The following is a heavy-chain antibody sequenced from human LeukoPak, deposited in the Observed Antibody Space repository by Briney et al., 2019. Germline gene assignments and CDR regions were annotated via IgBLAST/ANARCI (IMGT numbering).Heavy chain of an antibody. D-gene: IGHD1-1*01. Sequence: PGGSLRLSCAASGFTFRNYWMHWVRQAPGKGLVWVSRINPDGSSTGYADSVKGRFTISRDNAKNTLYLQMNGLRAEDAAVFHCARQGYPGTPDYGGQGTLVTVSS. J-gene: IGHJ4*02. CDR1: GFTFRNYW. CDR3: ARQGYPGTPDY. V-gene: IGHV3-74*01. CDR2: INPDGSST.